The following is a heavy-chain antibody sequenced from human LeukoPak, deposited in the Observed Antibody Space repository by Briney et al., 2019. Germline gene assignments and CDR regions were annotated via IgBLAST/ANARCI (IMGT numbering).Heavy chain of an antibody. CDR1: GFTFDDYG. Sequence: GGSLRLSCAASGFTFDDYGMSWVRQAPGKGLEWVSGINWNGGSTGYADSVKGRFTISRDNAKNSLYLQMNSLRAEDTAVYYCAKGNYYDSSAYSYFDYWGQGTLVTVSS. CDR3: AKGNYYDSSAYSYFDY. V-gene: IGHV3-20*04. J-gene: IGHJ4*02. CDR2: INWNGGST. D-gene: IGHD3-22*01.